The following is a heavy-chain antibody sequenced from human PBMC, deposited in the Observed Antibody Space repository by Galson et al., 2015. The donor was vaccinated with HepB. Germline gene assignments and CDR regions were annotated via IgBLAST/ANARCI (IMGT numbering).Heavy chain of an antibody. D-gene: IGHD3-10*01. J-gene: IGHJ4*02. V-gene: IGHV4-61*01. CDR2: IFYSGST. Sequence: ETLSLTCTVSGGPISSGSHYWIWVRQPPGKRLEWIGYIFYSGSTNFNPSLRSRVTMSVDTSKSQFSLSLHSVTVADTAVYYCARGFGARIQAIDSWGQGTLVTVSS. CDR1: GGPISSGSHY. CDR3: ARGFGARIQAIDS.